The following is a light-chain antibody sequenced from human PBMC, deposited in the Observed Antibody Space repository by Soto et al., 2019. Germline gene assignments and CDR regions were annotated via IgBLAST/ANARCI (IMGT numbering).Light chain of an antibody. J-gene: IGKJ5*01. CDR1: QGVTTN. CDR2: DVS. Sequence: EIVMKQCPGTLSVSPGERATVCCRAGQGVTTNFAWYQQKSGQSPRLLIYDVSIRATGVPARFSGTGSETDFTLTISGLQSEDSAVYFCKQYNNWPFPFGQGTRLEFK. V-gene: IGKV3-15*01. CDR3: KQYNNWPFP.